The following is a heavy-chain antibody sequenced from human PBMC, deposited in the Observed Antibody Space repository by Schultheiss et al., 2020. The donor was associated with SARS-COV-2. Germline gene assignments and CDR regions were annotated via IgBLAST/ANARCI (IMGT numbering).Heavy chain of an antibody. CDR1: GFTFSSYP. V-gene: IGHV3-30*04. CDR3: ARGDDDYGDYEWWFDT. CDR2: IWHDGSNK. Sequence: GESLKISCSASGFTFSSYPMHWVRQAPGKGLEWVAVIWHDGSNKFYADSVRGRFTISRDNSKNTLYLQMNSLRAEDTAVYYCARGDDDYGDYEWWFDTWGHGTLVTVSS. D-gene: IGHD4-17*01. J-gene: IGHJ5*01.